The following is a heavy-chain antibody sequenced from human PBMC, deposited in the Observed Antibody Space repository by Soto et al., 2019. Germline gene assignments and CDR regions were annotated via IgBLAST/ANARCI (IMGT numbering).Heavy chain of an antibody. CDR1: GYTFTSYG. Sequence: ASVKVSCKASGYTFTSYGISWVRQAPGQGLEWMGWISAYNGNTNYAQKLQGRVTMTTDTSTSTAYMELRSLRSDDTAVYYCASLQAPEYYYGSGRHSDAFDIWGQGTMVTVSS. CDR3: ASLQAPEYYYGSGRHSDAFDI. J-gene: IGHJ3*02. D-gene: IGHD3-10*01. V-gene: IGHV1-18*01. CDR2: ISAYNGNT.